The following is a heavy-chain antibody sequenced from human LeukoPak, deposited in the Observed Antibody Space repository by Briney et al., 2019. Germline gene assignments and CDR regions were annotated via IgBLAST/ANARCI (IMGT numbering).Heavy chain of an antibody. D-gene: IGHD4-17*01. CDR2: INHSGST. V-gene: IGHV4-34*01. CDR3: ARVDGDYVLIDYYFDY. Sequence: KPSETLSLTCAVYGGSFSGYYWSWIRQPPGKGLEWIGEINHSGSTNYNPSLKSRVTISVDTSKNQFSLKLSSVTAADTAVYYCARVDGDYVLIDYYFDYWGQGTLVTVSS. J-gene: IGHJ4*02. CDR1: GGSFSGYY.